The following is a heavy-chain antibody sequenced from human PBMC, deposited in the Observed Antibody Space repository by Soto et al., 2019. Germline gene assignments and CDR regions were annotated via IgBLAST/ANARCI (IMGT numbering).Heavy chain of an antibody. D-gene: IGHD1-26*01. CDR2: ISGGDDTT. CDR3: AEGRGGCGSLTPRVAF. CDR1: GFTFNNYA. J-gene: IGHJ4*02. V-gene: IGHV3-23*01. Sequence: EVQLLESGGGLVQPGGSLRLSCAASGFTFNNYAMTWVRQAPGKGLEWVSAISGGDDTTSYADSVKGRFPVSRDGSKTTWDRQLSSLRAGDTALYFCAEGRGGCGSLTPRVAFWGQGSLVTVSS.